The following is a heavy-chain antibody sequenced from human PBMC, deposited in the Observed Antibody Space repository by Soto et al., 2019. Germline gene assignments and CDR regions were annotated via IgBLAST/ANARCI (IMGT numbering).Heavy chain of an antibody. J-gene: IGHJ4*02. V-gene: IGHV2-70*01. Sequence: SGPTLVNPTQTLTLTCTFSGFSLGTSGMCVSLIGQPPGKALEWLALIDWDDDKYYSTSLKTRLTISKDTSKNQVVLTMTNMDPVDTATYYCARMVWIAARPALWYFDYWGQGTLVTVYS. CDR1: GFSLGTSGMC. D-gene: IGHD6-6*01. CDR3: ARMVWIAARPALWYFDY. CDR2: IDWDDDK.